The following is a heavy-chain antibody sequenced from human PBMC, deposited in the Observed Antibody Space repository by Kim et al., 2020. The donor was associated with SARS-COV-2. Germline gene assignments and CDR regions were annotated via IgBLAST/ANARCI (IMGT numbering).Heavy chain of an antibody. CDR1: GGSFSGYY. CDR3: ARGNRRYTSKYYYYGMDV. Sequence: SETLSLTCAVYGGSFSGYYWSWIRQPPGKGLEWIGEINHSGSTNYNPSLKSRVTISVDTSKNQFSLKLSSVTAADTAVYYCARGNRRYTSKYYYYGMDVWGQGTTVTVSS. D-gene: IGHD1-1*01. V-gene: IGHV4-34*01. J-gene: IGHJ6*02. CDR2: INHSGST.